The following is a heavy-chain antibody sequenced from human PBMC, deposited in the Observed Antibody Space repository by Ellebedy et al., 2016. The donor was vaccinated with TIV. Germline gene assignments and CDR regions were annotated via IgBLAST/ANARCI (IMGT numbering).Heavy chain of an antibody. D-gene: IGHD1-7*01. Sequence: ASVKVSXXASGYTFTSYDINWVRQATGQGLEWMGWMNPNSGNTGYAQKFQGRVTMTRNTSISTAYMELSSLRSEDTAVYYCATEIRAPLYNWNYAFDIWGQGTMVTVSS. V-gene: IGHV1-8*01. CDR2: MNPNSGNT. J-gene: IGHJ3*02. CDR1: GYTFTSYD. CDR3: ATEIRAPLYNWNYAFDI.